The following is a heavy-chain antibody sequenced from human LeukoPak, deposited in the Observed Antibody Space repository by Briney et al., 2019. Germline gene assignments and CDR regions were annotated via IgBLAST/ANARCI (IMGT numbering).Heavy chain of an antibody. CDR1: GGSFSGYY. Sequence: PSETLSLTCAVYGGSFSGYYWSWIRQPPGKGLEWIGEINHSGSTNYNPSLKSRVTISVDTSKNQFSLKLSSVTAADTAVYYCARGTGRRLRYFDWFVYWGQGTLVTVSS. CDR3: ARGTGRRLRYFDWFVY. V-gene: IGHV4-34*01. D-gene: IGHD3-9*01. J-gene: IGHJ4*02. CDR2: INHSGST.